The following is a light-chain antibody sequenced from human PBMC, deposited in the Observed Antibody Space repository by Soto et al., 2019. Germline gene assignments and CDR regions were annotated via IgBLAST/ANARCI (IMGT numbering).Light chain of an antibody. J-gene: IGLJ1*01. Sequence: QSVMTQPPSVSAAPGQKVTISCSGSSSNIGGNSVSWYQQLPGTAPKLLIYDDNKPPSGLPDRFSGSKSGTSATLGITGFQTGDEADYYCGSWDSSLSAYVFGTGTKVTAL. CDR3: GSWDSSLSAYV. V-gene: IGLV1-51*01. CDR2: DDN. CDR1: SSNIGGNS.